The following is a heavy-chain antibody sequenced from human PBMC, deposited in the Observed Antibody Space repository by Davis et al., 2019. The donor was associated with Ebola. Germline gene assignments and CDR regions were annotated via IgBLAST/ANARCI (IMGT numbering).Heavy chain of an antibody. D-gene: IGHD3-10*01. J-gene: IGHJ4*02. CDR3: TAGGYGSGSRGDY. Sequence: GGSLRLSCAASGFTFSGSAMHWVRQASGKGLEWVGRIRSKANSYATAYAASVKGRSTISRDDSKNTAYLQMNSLKTEDTAVYYCTAGGYGSGSRGDYWGQGTLVTVSS. CDR1: GFTFSGSA. V-gene: IGHV3-73*01. CDR2: IRSKANSYAT.